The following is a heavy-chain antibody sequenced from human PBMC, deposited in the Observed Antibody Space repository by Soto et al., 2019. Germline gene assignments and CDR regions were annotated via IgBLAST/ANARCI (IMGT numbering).Heavy chain of an antibody. CDR3: ASCHLGEWFAFDI. CDR1: GYTFTYRY. V-gene: IGHV1-45*02. J-gene: IGHJ3*02. Sequence: QMQLVQSAAEVKKTGSSVKVSCKASGYTFTYRYLHWARQAPGQALEWMGWITPFNGNTNYAQKFQDRVTITRDRSMSTAYMELSSLRSEDTAMYYCASCHLGEWFAFDIWGQGTMVTVSS. D-gene: IGHD3-16*01. CDR2: ITPFNGNT.